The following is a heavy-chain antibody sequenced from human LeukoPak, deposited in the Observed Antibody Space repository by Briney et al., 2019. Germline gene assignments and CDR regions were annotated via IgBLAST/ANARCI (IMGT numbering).Heavy chain of an antibody. J-gene: IGHJ4*02. CDR2: ISGSGRST. V-gene: IGHV3-23*01. D-gene: IGHD3-22*01. Sequence: GGSLRLSCAASGFTFSSYGMSWVRQAPGKGLEWVSTISGSGRSTYYADSVKGRFTISRDNSKNTLYLQMNSLRAEDTAVYYCAKDPEYYYDSSGYLLDYWGQGTLVTVSS. CDR1: GFTFSSYG. CDR3: AKDPEYYYDSSGYLLDY.